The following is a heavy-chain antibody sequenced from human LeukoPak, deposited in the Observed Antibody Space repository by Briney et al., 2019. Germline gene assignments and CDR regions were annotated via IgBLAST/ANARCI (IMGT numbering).Heavy chain of an antibody. CDR2: IIPIFGTA. CDR3: SYYYDSSGYYTSYNWFDP. J-gene: IGHJ5*02. CDR1: GGTFSSYA. V-gene: IGHV1-69*13. D-gene: IGHD3-22*01. Sequence: ASVKVSCKASGGTFSSYAISWVRQAPGQGLEWMGGIIPIFGTANYAQKFQGRVTIIADESTSTAYMELSSLRSEDTAVYYCSYYYDSSGYYTSYNWFDPWGQGTLVTVSS.